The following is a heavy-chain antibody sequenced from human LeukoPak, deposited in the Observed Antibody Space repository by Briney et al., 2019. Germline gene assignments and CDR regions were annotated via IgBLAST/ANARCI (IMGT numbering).Heavy chain of an antibody. J-gene: IGHJ6*02. D-gene: IGHD6-13*01. CDR2: IYYSGST. V-gene: IGHV4-31*03. CDR1: GGSISSGGYY. CDR3: ARGIAAAVSLDV. Sequence: SETLSLTCTVSGGSISSGGYYWSWLRQHPGKGLEWIGYIYYSGSTYYNPSLKSRVTISVDTSKNQFSLKLSSVTAADTAVYYCARGIAAAVSLDVWGQGTTVTVSS.